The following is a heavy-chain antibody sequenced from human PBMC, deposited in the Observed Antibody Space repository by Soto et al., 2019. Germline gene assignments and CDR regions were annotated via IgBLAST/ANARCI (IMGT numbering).Heavy chain of an antibody. D-gene: IGHD4-17*01. CDR3: ARERYDYLNYGMDV. V-gene: IGHV4-31*03. Sequence: QVQLQESGPGLVKPSQTLSLTCTVSGGSISSGGYYWSWIRQHPGKGLEWIGYIYYSGSTYYNPSLKSRVTISVDTSKNQFSLKRSSVTAADTAVYYCARERYDYLNYGMDVWGQGTTVTVAS. J-gene: IGHJ6*02. CDR2: IYYSGST. CDR1: GGSISSGGYY.